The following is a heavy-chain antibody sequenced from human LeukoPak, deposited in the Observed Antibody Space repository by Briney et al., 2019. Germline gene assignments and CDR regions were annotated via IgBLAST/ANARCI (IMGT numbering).Heavy chain of an antibody. J-gene: IGHJ4*02. CDR1: GFTFSDYY. CDR3: ARRGAGSGGLDY. D-gene: IGHD6-19*01. Sequence: GGSLRLACAASGFTFSDYYMSWVRQAPGKGLEWVSAITDTGNIYYAGSVKGRFTISRDTSKNTLFLQMNNLRAEDTALYYCARRGAGSGGLDYWGQGTLVTVSS. CDR2: ITDTGNI. V-gene: IGHV3-23*01.